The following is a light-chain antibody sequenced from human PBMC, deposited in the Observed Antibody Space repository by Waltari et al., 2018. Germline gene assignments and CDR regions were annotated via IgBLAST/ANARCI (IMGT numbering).Light chain of an antibody. CDR1: QSVSSD. CDR2: DVS. CDR3: QQRRSWPLT. Sequence: EIVLTQSPATLSLSPGERATLSCRASQSVSSDLAWYQLKPGQAPRLLISDVSNRATGIPARFSGSGSETDFILTISTLEPEDFALYYCQQRRSWPLTFGGGTKVEIK. V-gene: IGKV3-11*01. J-gene: IGKJ4*01.